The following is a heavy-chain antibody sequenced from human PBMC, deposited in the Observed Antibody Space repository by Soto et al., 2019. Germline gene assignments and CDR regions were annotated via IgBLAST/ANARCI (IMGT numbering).Heavy chain of an antibody. CDR2: ISGSDGST. J-gene: IGHJ4*02. D-gene: IGHD3-16*01. CDR3: AKDNYYD. Sequence: EVQLLESGGGLVQPGGSLRLSCAASGFTLSNFAMSWVRQAPGKELEWVSAISGSDGSTYYADSVKGRFTIARDNSKNSLFLQMSRLRAEDTALYYCAKDNYYDWCRGTLVTVST. CDR1: GFTLSNFA. V-gene: IGHV3-23*01.